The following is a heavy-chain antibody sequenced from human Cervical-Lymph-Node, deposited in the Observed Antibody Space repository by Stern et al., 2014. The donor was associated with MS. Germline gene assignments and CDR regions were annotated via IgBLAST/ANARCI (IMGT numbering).Heavy chain of an antibody. J-gene: IGHJ4*02. D-gene: IGHD1-1*01. Sequence: QVQLVQSGAEVKKPWASVKVSCETSGYTFTSYGITWVRQAPGQGLEWMRWIEVSSGFTPYTQRLQGRGSMTTDTSTSTAYVELRSLRSDDTAVYYCARDVNWNRDFWGQGTLITVS. CDR3: ARDVNWNRDF. CDR1: GYTFTSYG. V-gene: IGHV1-18*01. CDR2: IEVSSGFT.